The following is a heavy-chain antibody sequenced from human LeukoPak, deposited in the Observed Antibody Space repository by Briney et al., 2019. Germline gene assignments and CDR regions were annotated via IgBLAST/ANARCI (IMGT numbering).Heavy chain of an antibody. CDR1: GYTFTSYD. Sequence: ASVKVSCKASGYTFTSYDINWVRQATGQGPEWMGWMNPKSGNTGYAQKFQGRVTMTRNTSISTAYMELSSLRSDDTAVYYCATDQDTVVVVAALRQREMGGFDPWGQGTLVTVSS. CDR2: MNPKSGNT. V-gene: IGHV1-8*02. D-gene: IGHD2-15*01. CDR3: ATDQDTVVVVAALRQREMGGFDP. J-gene: IGHJ5*02.